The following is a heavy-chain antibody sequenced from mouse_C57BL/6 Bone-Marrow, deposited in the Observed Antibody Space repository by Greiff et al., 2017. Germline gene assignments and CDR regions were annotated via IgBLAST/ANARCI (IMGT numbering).Heavy chain of an antibody. D-gene: IGHD1-1*01. CDR1: GYTFTTYP. Sequence: QVQLQQSGAELVKPGASVKMSCKASGYTFTTYPIEWMKQNHGKSLEWIGNFHPYNDDTKYNEKFKGKDTLTVEKSSSTVYLELSRLTSDDSAVYYCARPLWYYGSSYPLGYWGQGTTLTVSS. V-gene: IGHV1-47*01. J-gene: IGHJ2*01. CDR2: FHPYNDDT. CDR3: ARPLWYYGSSYPLGY.